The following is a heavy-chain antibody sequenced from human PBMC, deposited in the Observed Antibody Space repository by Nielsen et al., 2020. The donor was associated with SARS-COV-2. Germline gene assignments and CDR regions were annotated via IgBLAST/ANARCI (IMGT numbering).Heavy chain of an antibody. J-gene: IGHJ4*02. V-gene: IGHV3-23*01. D-gene: IGHD3/OR15-3a*01. Sequence: WIRQPPGKGLEWVSGISGSGISTNPADSVKGRFTISRDNSKNTLFLQMNSLRAEDTAVYYCAKDRAIFMIYITRGGPDSWGQGTLVTVSS. CDR3: AKDRAIFMIYITRGGPDS. CDR2: ISGSGIST.